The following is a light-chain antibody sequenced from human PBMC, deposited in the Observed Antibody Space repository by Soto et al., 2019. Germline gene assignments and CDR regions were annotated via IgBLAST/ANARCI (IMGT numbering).Light chain of an antibody. J-gene: IGKJ1*01. V-gene: IGKV1-5*03. CDR2: KAS. CDR1: QTISSW. Sequence: EIPMTQSHSTMPGSLLDGVTISCRASQTISSWLAWYQQKPGKAPKLLIYKASTLKSGVPSRFSGSGSGTEFTLTISSLQPDDFATYYCQHYNSYSEAFGQGTKVDI. CDR3: QHYNSYSEA.